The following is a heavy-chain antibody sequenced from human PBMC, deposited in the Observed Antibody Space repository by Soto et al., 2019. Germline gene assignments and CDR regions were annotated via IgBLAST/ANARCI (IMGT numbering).Heavy chain of an antibody. CDR1: GDSISYSDSY. J-gene: IGHJ4*02. CDR3: ARRRYDLLTYSSHSPIDF. Sequence: QLQLQESGPGLVKPSETLSLNCTVSGDSISYSDSYWGWVRQPPGKGLEWVGPIYNTGAPYKHPSLERRLPISVDTSKNQFSLSLSSVTAADTAVYYCARRRYDLLTYSSHSPIDFWGRGALVTVSS. V-gene: IGHV4-39*01. CDR2: IYNTGAP. D-gene: IGHD3-9*01.